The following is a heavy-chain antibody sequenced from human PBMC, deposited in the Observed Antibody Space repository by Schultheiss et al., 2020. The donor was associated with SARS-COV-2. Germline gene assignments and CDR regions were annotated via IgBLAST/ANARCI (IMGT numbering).Heavy chain of an antibody. D-gene: IGHD3-16*01. CDR1: GGSISSGGYY. CDR2: IYYSGDT. CDR3: ARYYYDGTGDNWFDP. Sequence: SETLSLTCTVSGGSISSGGYYWSWIRQHPGKGLEWIGYIYYSGDTSYNPSLKSRVTISVDTSKNQFSLKLSSVTAADTAVYYCARYYYDGTGDNWFDPWGQGTLVTVSS. V-gene: IGHV4-30-4*08. J-gene: IGHJ5*02.